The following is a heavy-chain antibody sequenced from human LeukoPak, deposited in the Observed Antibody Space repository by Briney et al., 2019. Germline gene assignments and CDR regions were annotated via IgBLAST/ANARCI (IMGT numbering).Heavy chain of an antibody. Sequence: GGSLRLSCAASGFTFSSYAMRWVRQAPGKGLEWVSSIGGSSGSTYYADSVKGRFTNSRDNSKNTLYLQMNSLRAEDTAIYYCTRVGYIDEGIDYWGQGTLSPSPQ. CDR3: TRVGYIDEGIDY. J-gene: IGHJ4*02. D-gene: IGHD5-24*01. CDR2: IGGSSGST. CDR1: GFTFSSYA. V-gene: IGHV3-23*01.